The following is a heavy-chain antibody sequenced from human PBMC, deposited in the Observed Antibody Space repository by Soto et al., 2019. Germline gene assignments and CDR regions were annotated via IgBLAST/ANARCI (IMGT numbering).Heavy chain of an antibody. D-gene: IGHD1-26*01. Sequence: SETLSLSCAVYGGSFSGYYWSWIRQPPGKGLEWIGEINHSGSTNYNPSLKSRVTISVDTSKNQFSLKLSSVTAADTAVYYCARAEVGATTRVFDYWGQGTLVTVSS. V-gene: IGHV4-34*01. J-gene: IGHJ4*02. CDR3: ARAEVGATTRVFDY. CDR2: INHSGST. CDR1: GGSFSGYY.